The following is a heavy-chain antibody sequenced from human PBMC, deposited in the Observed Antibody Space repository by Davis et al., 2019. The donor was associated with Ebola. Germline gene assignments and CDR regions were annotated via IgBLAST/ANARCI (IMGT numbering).Heavy chain of an antibody. CDR2: ISTDGSVT. V-gene: IGHV3-74*01. CDR1: GFAFNSHW. D-gene: IGHD4-17*01. CDR3: ARSDSGGNWYFDL. Sequence: GESLKISCAASGFAFNSHWMNWVRRAPGKGLVWVSRISTDGSVTRYADSVKRRFTVSRDNAKNSLYLQINSLRADDTALYHCARSDSGGNWYFDLWGRGTLVTVSS. J-gene: IGHJ2*01.